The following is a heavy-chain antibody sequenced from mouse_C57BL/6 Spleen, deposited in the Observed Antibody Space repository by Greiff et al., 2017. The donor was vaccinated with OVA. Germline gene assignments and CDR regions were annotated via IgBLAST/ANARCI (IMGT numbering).Heavy chain of an antibody. D-gene: IGHD2-4*01. J-gene: IGHJ4*01. CDR1: GFTFSDYG. Sequence: EVQVVESGGGLVKPGGSLKLSCAASGFTFSDYGMHWVRQAPEKGLEWVAYISSGSSTIYYADTVKGRFTISRDNAKNTLFLQMTSLRSEDTAMYYCERADDYDVGDYYAMDYWGQGTSVTVSS. CDR2: ISSGSSTI. CDR3: ERADDYDVGDYYAMDY. V-gene: IGHV5-17*01.